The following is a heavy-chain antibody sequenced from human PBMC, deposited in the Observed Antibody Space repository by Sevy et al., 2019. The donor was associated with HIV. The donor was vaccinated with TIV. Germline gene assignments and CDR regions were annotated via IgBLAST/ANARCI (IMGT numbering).Heavy chain of an antibody. CDR1: GGSVSSRSYY. J-gene: IGHJ1*01. V-gene: IGHV4-61*01. D-gene: IGHD6-19*01. Sequence: SETLSLTCTVSGGSVSSRSYYWSWIRHPPGKGLEWIGYIYYSGSTNYNPYLKSRVTISVDTSKNQFSLKLSSVTAADTAVYYCARAGIAVAGSLGTYFQHWGQGTLVTVSS. CDR3: ARAGIAVAGSLGTYFQH. CDR2: IYYSGST.